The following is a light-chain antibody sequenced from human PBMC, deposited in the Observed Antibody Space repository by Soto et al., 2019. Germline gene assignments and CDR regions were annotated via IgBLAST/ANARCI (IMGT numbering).Light chain of an antibody. V-gene: IGLV2-14*03. J-gene: IGLJ1*01. CDR1: SSDVGAYKH. Sequence: QSVRTQPASVSGSPGQSITISCTGTSSDVGAYKHVSWYQHHPGKAPKLIIYDVSHWSSGASHRFSGSKSGNTASLTISGLQAEDEADYYCTSYTSSSRYIFGTGTKVTVL. CDR3: TSYTSSSRYI. CDR2: DVS.